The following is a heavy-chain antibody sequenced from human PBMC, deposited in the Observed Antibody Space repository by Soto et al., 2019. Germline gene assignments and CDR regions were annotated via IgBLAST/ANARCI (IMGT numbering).Heavy chain of an antibody. Sequence: GGSLRLSCAASGFTFGSYWMNWVRQAPGKGLEWVASINQDGSEKYYVDSVKGRFTTSRDNVKNSLYLQMDSLIAEDTAMYYCARDHTSPGITGDCWGQGTLVTVS. V-gene: IGHV3-7*01. D-gene: IGHD1-20*01. J-gene: IGHJ4*02. CDR2: INQDGSEK. CDR1: GFTFGSYW. CDR3: ARDHTSPGITGDC.